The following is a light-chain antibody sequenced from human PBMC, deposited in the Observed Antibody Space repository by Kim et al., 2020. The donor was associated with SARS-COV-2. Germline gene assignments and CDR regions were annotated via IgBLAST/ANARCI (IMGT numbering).Light chain of an antibody. CDR2: SDN. J-gene: IGLJ3*02. Sequence: ELTQPPSASGTPGQRVTICCSGRSSNIGSNIVNWYQQLPGTAPKLLIYSDNQRPSGVPDRFSGSKSGTSASLAISGLQSEDEADYYCAAWDDSLNGWVFGGGTQLTV. CDR1: SSNIGSNI. CDR3: AAWDDSLNGWV. V-gene: IGLV1-44*01.